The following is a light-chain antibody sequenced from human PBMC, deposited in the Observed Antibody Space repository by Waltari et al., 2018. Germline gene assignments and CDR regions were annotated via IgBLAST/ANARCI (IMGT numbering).Light chain of an antibody. J-gene: IGKJ4*01. Sequence: EIVLTQSSATLSLSPGERATFSCRASQSVDTYLAWYQHKPGQVPRLLIYDASNRATGIPARFSGSGSEADFTLIISSLEPEDFAVYYCHQRSNWPLTFGGGTKVEIK. CDR3: HQRSNWPLT. CDR1: QSVDTY. V-gene: IGKV3-11*01. CDR2: DAS.